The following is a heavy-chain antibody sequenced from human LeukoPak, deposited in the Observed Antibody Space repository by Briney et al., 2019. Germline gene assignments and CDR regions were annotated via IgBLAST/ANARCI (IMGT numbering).Heavy chain of an antibody. CDR2: FNPNSGGT. J-gene: IGHJ3*02. CDR3: ARGLTWDAFDI. CDR1: GYTFTGYN. V-gene: IGHV1-2*02. Sequence: ASVKVSCKASGYTFTGYNMQWVRQAPGQGLEWLGWFNPNSGGTNYAQKFQGRVTMTRDTSVTTAYMELSRLRSDDTAVCYCARGLTWDAFDIWGQGTMVTVSS.